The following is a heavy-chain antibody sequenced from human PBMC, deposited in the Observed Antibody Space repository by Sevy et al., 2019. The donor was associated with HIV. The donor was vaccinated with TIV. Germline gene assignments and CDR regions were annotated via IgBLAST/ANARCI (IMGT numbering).Heavy chain of an antibody. Sequence: ASVKVSCKASGSTFSDDYIHWVRRAPGAGLEWLGWINSAGTNFAEIFQGRDTLTRHATSSTAYMELSSLRSDDTATYYCATSANLDTSWFDPWGQGTLVTVSS. J-gene: IGHJ5*02. CDR1: GSTFSDDY. V-gene: IGHV1-2*02. CDR2: INSAGT. CDR3: ATSANLDTSWFDP. D-gene: IGHD5-18*01.